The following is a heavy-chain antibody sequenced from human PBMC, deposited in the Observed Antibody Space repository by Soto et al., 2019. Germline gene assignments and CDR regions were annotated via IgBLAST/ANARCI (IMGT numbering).Heavy chain of an antibody. CDR3: AKSLFGGPDI. Sequence: VGSLRLSCAASRFTFSTYAMSWVRQAPGKGLEWVSGISGGGGDTSYADSVRGRFTCSRDNSKNTPYLQMNSLRAEDTALYYCAKSLFGGPDIWGQGTMVTVSS. V-gene: IGHV3-23*01. D-gene: IGHD2-15*01. CDR2: ISGGGGDT. CDR1: RFTFSTYA. J-gene: IGHJ3*02.